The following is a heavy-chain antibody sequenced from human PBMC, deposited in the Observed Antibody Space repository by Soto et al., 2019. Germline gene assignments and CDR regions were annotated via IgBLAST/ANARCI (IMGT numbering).Heavy chain of an antibody. D-gene: IGHD5-12*01. CDR1: GFSLSGYG. CDR2: IWYDGTTK. J-gene: IGHJ5*02. CDR3: ARDVDRTSHLNWFDP. V-gene: IGHV3-33*01. Sequence: QEQLVESGGGVVQPGRSLRLSCEVSGFSLSGYGMHWVRQAPGKGLEWVAVIWYDGTTKNYADSVKGRFTISRDSSKNTVYLQMDSLKVEDTAVYYCARDVDRTSHLNWFDPWGQGVMVTVSS.